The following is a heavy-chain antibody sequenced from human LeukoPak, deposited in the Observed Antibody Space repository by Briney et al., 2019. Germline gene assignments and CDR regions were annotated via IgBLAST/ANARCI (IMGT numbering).Heavy chain of an antibody. J-gene: IGHJ4*02. Sequence: SETLSLTCADSGGSITTYYGSWIRQSAGKGLEWCGRSSASGSTNYNPSLRGRVSMSVDTSNNHFSLSLTSVTAADTAIYYCARDKDYILDYWGQGSLVTVSS. CDR3: ARDKDYILDY. D-gene: IGHD4-11*01. CDR1: GGSITTYY. CDR2: SSASGST. V-gene: IGHV4-4*07.